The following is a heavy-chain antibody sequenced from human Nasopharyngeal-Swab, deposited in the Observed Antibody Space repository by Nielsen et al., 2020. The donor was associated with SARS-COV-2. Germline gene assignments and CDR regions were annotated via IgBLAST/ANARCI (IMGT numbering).Heavy chain of an antibody. Sequence: SETLSLTCTVSGGSISSYYWSWIRQPPGKGLEWIGYIYYSGSTNYNPSLKSRVTISVDTSKNQFSLKPSSVTAADTAVYYCARLKSLGMDVWGQGTTVTVSS. CDR3: ARLKSLGMDV. J-gene: IGHJ6*02. V-gene: IGHV4-59*08. CDR2: IYYSGST. CDR1: GGSISSYY.